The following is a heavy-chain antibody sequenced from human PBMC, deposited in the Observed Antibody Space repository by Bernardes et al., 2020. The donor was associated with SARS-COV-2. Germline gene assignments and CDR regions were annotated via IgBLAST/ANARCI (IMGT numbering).Heavy chain of an antibody. CDR2: INSDGSST. Sequence: GGSLRLSCAASGFTFSSYCMHWVRQAPGKGLVWVSRINSDGSSTSYADSVKGRFTISRDNAKNTLYLQMNSLRAEDTAVYYCARDEVVPAAILYYYYMDVWGKGTTVTVSS. D-gene: IGHD2-2*01. CDR3: ARDEVVPAAILYYYYMDV. J-gene: IGHJ6*03. CDR1: GFTFSSYC. V-gene: IGHV3-74*01.